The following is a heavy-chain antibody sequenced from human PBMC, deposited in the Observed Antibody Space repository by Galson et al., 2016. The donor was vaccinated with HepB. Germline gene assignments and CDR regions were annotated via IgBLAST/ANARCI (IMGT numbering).Heavy chain of an antibody. D-gene: IGHD7-27*01. CDR2: IWYDGSEK. J-gene: IGHJ2*01. CDR1: GFNFGSYG. V-gene: IGHV3-33*01. Sequence: SLRLSCAASGFNFGSYGMHWVRQAPGKGLDWVSVIWYDGSEKYYTDSVEGRFTISRDNSKKKLFLQMNNVRADDTAVYYCARAVYSYTGGSSRYFDLWGRGTPVTVSS. CDR3: ARAVYSYTGGSSRYFDL.